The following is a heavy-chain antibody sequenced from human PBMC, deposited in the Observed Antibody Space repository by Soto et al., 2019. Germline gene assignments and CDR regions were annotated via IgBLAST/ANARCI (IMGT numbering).Heavy chain of an antibody. V-gene: IGHV6-1*01. CDR3: ARDLYCSGGSCYPAQLNYYYYYYMDV. CDR1: GDSVSSNSAA. J-gene: IGHJ6*03. Sequence: KQSQTLSLTCAISGDSVSSNSAAWNWIRQSPSRGLEWLGRTYYRSKWYNDYAVSVKSRITINPDTSKNQFSLQLNSVTPEDTAVYYCARDLYCSGGSCYPAQLNYYYYYYMDVWGKGTTVTVSS. CDR2: TYYRSKWYN. D-gene: IGHD2-15*01.